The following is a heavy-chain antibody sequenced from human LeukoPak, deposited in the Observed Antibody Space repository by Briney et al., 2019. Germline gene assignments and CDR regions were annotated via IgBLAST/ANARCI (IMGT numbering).Heavy chain of an antibody. D-gene: IGHD6-19*01. J-gene: IGHJ4*02. V-gene: IGHV1-18*01. CDR2: ISAYNGNT. CDR1: GYTFSNYG. CDR3: ARDIGSGSGWCEPRN. Sequence: ASVKVSCKASGYTFSNYGVSWVRQAPGQGLEWMGWISAYNGNTNYAQKLQGRLTMTTDTSTSTAYMELRSLRSDDTAVYYCARDIGSGSGWCEPRNWGQGTLVTVSS.